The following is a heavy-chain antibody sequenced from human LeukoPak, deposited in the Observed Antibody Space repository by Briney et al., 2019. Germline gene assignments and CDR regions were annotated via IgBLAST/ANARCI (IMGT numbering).Heavy chain of an antibody. J-gene: IGHJ3*02. CDR1: GFAFSNVW. CDR2: IKSKSDGGTT. D-gene: IGHD3-10*01. CDR3: ARGRFGELSVATFDI. V-gene: IGHV3-15*01. Sequence: GGSLILSCAASGFAFSNVWMSWVRQAPGKGLEWVGRIKSKSDGGTTDYAAPVKGRFTISGDDSRNALYLQMNSLRAEDTAVYYCARGRFGELSVATFDIWGQGTMVTVSS.